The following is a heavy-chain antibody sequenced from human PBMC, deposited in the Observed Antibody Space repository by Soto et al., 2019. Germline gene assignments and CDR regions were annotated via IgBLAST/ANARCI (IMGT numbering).Heavy chain of an antibody. CDR1: GFTFSSYG. D-gene: IGHD1-26*01. CDR2: ISYDGSNK. Sequence: PGGSLRLSCAASGFTFSSYGMHWVRQAQGKGPEWVAVISYDGSNKYYADSVKGRFTISRDNSKDTLDLQMNSLRAEDTAVYYCAKDRAPRSGSYPSDPWGQGTLVTVSS. J-gene: IGHJ5*02. CDR3: AKDRAPRSGSYPSDP. V-gene: IGHV3-30*18.